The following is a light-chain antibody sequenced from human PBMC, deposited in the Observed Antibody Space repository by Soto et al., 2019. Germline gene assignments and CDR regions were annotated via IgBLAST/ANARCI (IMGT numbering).Light chain of an antibody. Sequence: EIVLTQSPATLSLSPGERVTLSCRASQSVSSYLAWYQQKLGQAPRLLIYDASNRATGIPARFSGSGSGTDFTLTISSLEPDDFEVYYCQQRRNWHLKFGKGTKVNI. CDR1: QSVSSY. V-gene: IGKV3-11*01. J-gene: IGKJ1*01. CDR3: QQRRNWHLK. CDR2: DAS.